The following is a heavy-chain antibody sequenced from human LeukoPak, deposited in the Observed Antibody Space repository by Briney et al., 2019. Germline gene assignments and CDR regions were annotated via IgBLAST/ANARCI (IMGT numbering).Heavy chain of an antibody. Sequence: ASVKVSCKASGYTFTGYYMHWVRQAPGQGLEWMGWINPNSGGTNYAQKFQGRVTMTRDTSISTAYMELSRLRSDDTAVYYCARDATYDSSGYRAYDIWGQGTMVTVSS. CDR3: ARDATYDSSGYRAYDI. CDR1: GYTFTGYY. D-gene: IGHD3-22*01. V-gene: IGHV1-2*02. CDR2: INPNSGGT. J-gene: IGHJ3*02.